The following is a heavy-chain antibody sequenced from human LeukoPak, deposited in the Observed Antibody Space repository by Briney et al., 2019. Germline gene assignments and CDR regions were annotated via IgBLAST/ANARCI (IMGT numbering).Heavy chain of an antibody. CDR2: IYYSGST. CDR1: GGSISSYY. J-gene: IGHJ5*02. D-gene: IGHD4-17*01. V-gene: IGHV4-59*01. Sequence: SETLSLTCTVSGGSISSYYWSWIRQPPGKGLEWIGYIYYSGSTSYNPSLKSRVTISVDTSKNQFSLKLSSVTAADTAVYYCARELRRNWFDPWGQGTLVTASS. CDR3: ARELRRNWFDP.